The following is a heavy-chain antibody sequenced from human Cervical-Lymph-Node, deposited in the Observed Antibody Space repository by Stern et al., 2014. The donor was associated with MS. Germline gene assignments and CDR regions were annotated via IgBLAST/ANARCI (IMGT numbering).Heavy chain of an antibody. CDR2: INNNSSVP. J-gene: IGHJ6*02. CDR3: IRDSLSSASTIRNYYYGMDV. V-gene: IGHV1-2*07. CDR1: GYTFSGHY. Sequence: QVQLVESGAEVKKPGASVKISCKASGYTFSGHYMHWVRQAPGQGLEWMGWINNNSSVPNYAHKFQGRVTMTRDTSITTAYMELSRLRSDDTAVYFCIRDSLSSASTIRNYYYGMDVWGQGTTVTVSS. D-gene: IGHD5/OR15-5a*01.